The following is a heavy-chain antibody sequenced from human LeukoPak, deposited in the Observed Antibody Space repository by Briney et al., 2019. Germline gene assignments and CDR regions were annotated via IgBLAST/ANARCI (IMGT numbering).Heavy chain of an antibody. CDR2: IYYSGST. CDR1: GGSISSYY. CDR3: ASASGYSYGPPHYYFDY. J-gene: IGHJ4*02. D-gene: IGHD5-18*01. V-gene: IGHV4-59*01. Sequence: SETLSLTCTVSGGSISSYYWSWIRQPPGKGLEWIGYIYYSGSTNYSPSLKSRVTISIDTSKNQFSLKLSSVTAADTAVYYCASASGYSYGPPHYYFDYWGQGTLVTVSS.